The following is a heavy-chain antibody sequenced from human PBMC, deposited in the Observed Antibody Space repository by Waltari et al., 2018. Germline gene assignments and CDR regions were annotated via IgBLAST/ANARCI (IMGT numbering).Heavy chain of an antibody. CDR2: IVVGSGNT. CDR3: AADSQYYDFWSGYNGDAFDI. J-gene: IGHJ3*02. V-gene: IGHV1-58*01. CDR1: GFTFTSSA. Sequence: QMQLVQSGPEVKKPGTSVKVSCKASGFTFTSSAVQWVRQARGQRLEWIGWIVVGSGNTNYAQKFQERVTITRDMSTRTAYMELSSLRSEDTAVYYCAADSQYYDFWSGYNGDAFDIWGQGTMVTVSS. D-gene: IGHD3-3*01.